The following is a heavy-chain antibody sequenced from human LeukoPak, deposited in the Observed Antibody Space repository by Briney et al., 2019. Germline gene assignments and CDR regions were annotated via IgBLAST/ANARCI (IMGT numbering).Heavy chain of an antibody. CDR2: INPNSGGT. J-gene: IGHJ6*02. D-gene: IGHD3-9*01. Sequence: GASVKVSCKASGYTFTGYYMHWVRQAPGQGLEWMGRINPNSGGTNYAQKFQGRVTMTRDTSISTAYMELSRLRSDDTAVYYCARVLRYFDWAPGGMDVWGQGTTVTVSS. CDR1: GYTFTGYY. V-gene: IGHV1-2*06. CDR3: ARVLRYFDWAPGGMDV.